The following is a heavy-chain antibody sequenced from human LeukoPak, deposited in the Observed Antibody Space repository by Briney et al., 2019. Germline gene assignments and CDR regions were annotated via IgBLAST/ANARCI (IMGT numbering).Heavy chain of an antibody. V-gene: IGHV3-53*01. Sequence: PGGSLRLSCAVSGFSVTNNYMSWVRQAPGKGLEWVSVFYVGGATYYADSVKVRFTISRDNSENTLYLQMKSLRAEDTAVYYCARGDGYNFFDYWGQGTLVTVSS. CDR1: GFSVTNNY. CDR3: ARGDGYNFFDY. J-gene: IGHJ4*02. D-gene: IGHD5-24*01. CDR2: FYVGGAT.